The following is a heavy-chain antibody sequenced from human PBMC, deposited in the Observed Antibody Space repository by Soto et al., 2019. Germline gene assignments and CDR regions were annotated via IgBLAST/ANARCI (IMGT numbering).Heavy chain of an antibody. CDR3: AKSPKKRQGSVVATNWYFDL. CDR1: GFTFSSYA. D-gene: IGHD5-12*01. CDR2: IGGSGDST. J-gene: IGHJ2*01. Sequence: EVQLLESGGGLVQPGGSLRLSCAASGFTFSSYAMSWVRQAPGKGLEWVSGIGGSGDSTYYADSVKGRFTVSRDNSKNTVYVQMNSLRGEDTAVYYCAKSPKKRQGSVVATNWYFDLWGRGTLVTVSS. V-gene: IGHV3-23*01.